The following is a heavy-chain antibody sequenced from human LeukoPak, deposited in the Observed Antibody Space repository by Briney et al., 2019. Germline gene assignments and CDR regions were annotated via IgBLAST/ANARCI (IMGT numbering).Heavy chain of an antibody. V-gene: IGHV4-34*01. CDR2: INHSGGT. CDR3: ARGYYDSSGLRFDY. Sequence: SETLSLTCAVYGGSFSGYYWSWIRQPPGKGLEWIGEINHSGGTNYNPSLKSRVTISVDTSKNQFSLKLSSVTAADTAVYYCARGYYDSSGLRFDYWGQGTLVTVSS. D-gene: IGHD3-22*01. CDR1: GGSFSGYY. J-gene: IGHJ4*02.